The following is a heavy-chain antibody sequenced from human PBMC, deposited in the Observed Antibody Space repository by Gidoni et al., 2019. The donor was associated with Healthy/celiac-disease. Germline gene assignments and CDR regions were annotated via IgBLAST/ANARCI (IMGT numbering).Heavy chain of an antibody. CDR1: GFSLSNARMG. CDR3: ARTYPYSSSWYYFDY. D-gene: IGHD6-13*01. CDR2: IFSNDEK. Sequence: QVTLKESGPVLVKPTETLTLTCTVSGFSLSNARMGVSWLRQPPGKALEWLAHIFSNDEKSYSTSLKSRLTISKDTSKSQVVLTMTNMDPVDTATYYCARTYPYSSSWYYFDYWGQGTLVTVSS. J-gene: IGHJ4*02. V-gene: IGHV2-26*01.